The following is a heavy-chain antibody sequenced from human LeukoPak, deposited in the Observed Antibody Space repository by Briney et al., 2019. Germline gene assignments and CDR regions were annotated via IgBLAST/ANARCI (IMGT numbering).Heavy chain of an antibody. V-gene: IGHV4-34*01. CDR1: GGSFSGYY. CDR2: INHSGST. J-gene: IGHJ5*02. Sequence: PSETLSLTCAVYGGSFSGYYWSWIRQPPGKGLEWIGEINHSGSTNYNPSLKSRVTISVDTSKNQFSLKLSSVTAADTAVYYCARASTPYNWNYGKRNWFDPWGQGTLATVSS. CDR3: ARASTPYNWNYGKRNWFDP. D-gene: IGHD1-7*01.